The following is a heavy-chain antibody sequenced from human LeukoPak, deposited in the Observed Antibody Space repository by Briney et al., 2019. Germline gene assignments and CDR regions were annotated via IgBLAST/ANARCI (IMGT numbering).Heavy chain of an antibody. CDR3: ARSDYGGDPTYDASDL. CDR2: ILTSGST. Sequence: SETLSLTCAVSGGSISSGGYYWRWIRQSAGKGLEWIGRILTSGSTVYNPSLKSRVTMSIDTSRNQFSLRLTSVTAADTAVYYCARSDYGGDPTYDASDLWGQGTMVTVSS. V-gene: IGHV4-61*02. CDR1: GGSISSGGYY. D-gene: IGHD4-17*01. J-gene: IGHJ3*01.